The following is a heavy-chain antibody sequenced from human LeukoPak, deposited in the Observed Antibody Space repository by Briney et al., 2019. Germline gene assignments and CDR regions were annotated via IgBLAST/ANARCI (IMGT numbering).Heavy chain of an antibody. Sequence: GGSLRLSCAASGFTFSSYSMNWVRQAPGKGLEWVSYISSSSSSTIYYADSVKGRFTISRDNAENSLYLQMNSLRAEDTAVYYCARFRPDRQYDAFDIWGQGTMVTVSS. J-gene: IGHJ3*02. V-gene: IGHV3-48*01. CDR3: ARFRPDRQYDAFDI. D-gene: IGHD1-14*01. CDR2: ISSSSSSTI. CDR1: GFTFSSYS.